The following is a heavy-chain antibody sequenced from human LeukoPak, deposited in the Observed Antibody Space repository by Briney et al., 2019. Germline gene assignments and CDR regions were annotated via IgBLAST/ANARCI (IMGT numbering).Heavy chain of an antibody. J-gene: IGHJ4*02. V-gene: IGHV3-30*03. Sequence: PGGSLRLSCAASGFTFSSYGMHWVRQAPGKGLEWVAVISYDGSNKYYADSVKGRFTISRDNSKNTLYLQMNSLRAEDTAVYYCAREGGTAMVTRYFDYWGQGTLVTVSS. CDR2: ISYDGSNK. D-gene: IGHD5-18*01. CDR1: GFTFSSYG. CDR3: AREGGTAMVTRYFDY.